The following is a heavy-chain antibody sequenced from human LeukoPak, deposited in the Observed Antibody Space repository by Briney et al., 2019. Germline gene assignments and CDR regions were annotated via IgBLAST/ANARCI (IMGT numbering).Heavy chain of an antibody. CDR3: ARGRRDYDILTGYYN. Sequence: GGSLRLSCAASGFTFDDYAMHWVRQAPGKGLEWVSGISWNSGSIGYADSVKGRFTISRDNAKNTLYLQMNSLRAEDTAVYYCARGRRDYDILTGYYNWGQGTLVTVSS. J-gene: IGHJ4*02. CDR2: ISWNSGSI. V-gene: IGHV3-9*01. CDR1: GFTFDDYA. D-gene: IGHD3-9*01.